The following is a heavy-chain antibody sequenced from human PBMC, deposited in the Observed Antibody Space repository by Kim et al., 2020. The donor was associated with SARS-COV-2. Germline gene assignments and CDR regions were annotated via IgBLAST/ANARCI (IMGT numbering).Heavy chain of an antibody. Sequence: KARFTISRDNAKNSVYLQMDSLGSEDTALYYCARERDCRTSEGLLYCGMDVWGQGTTVTVAS. CDR3: ARERDCRTSEGLLYCGMDV. J-gene: IGHJ6*02. D-gene: IGHD2-15*01. V-gene: IGHV3-48*01.